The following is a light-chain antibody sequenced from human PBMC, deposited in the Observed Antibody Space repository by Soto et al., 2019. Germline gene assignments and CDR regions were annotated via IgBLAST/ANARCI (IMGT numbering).Light chain of an antibody. CDR3: QQHGTSIT. CDR1: QNINNNY. Sequence: VVMTQSPRTLSLSPGERATLSCRASQNINNNYVGWYQQKPGQAPSLLIYGASDRATGAPDRFSGSGSGTDFTLTISRLEPEDFAVYYCQQHGTSITFGGGTKVESK. V-gene: IGKV3-20*01. J-gene: IGKJ4*01. CDR2: GAS.